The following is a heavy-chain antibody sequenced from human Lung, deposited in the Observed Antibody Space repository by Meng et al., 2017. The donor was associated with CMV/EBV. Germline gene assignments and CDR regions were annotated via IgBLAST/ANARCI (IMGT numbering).Heavy chain of an antibody. V-gene: IGHV1-2*06. CDR3: VRANLGSADY. CDR1: GYTFTGDY. D-gene: IGHD7-27*01. Sequence: QVQLGQSGAEVKKPGASVTVSCKASGYTFTGDYMHWLRQAPGQGLEWVGRITPSSGGTTYAQKFHGRVTMTRDTSISTAYMELSSLRSDDAAIYYCVRANLGSADYSGQGTLVTVSS. J-gene: IGHJ4*02. CDR2: ITPSSGGT.